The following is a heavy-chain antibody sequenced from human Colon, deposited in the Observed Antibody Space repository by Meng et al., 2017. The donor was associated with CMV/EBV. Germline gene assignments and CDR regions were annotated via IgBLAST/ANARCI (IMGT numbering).Heavy chain of an antibody. Sequence: ASVKVSCKASGNTLSTYYIHWVRQAPGQGLEWMGVINPNGGGTTYSQKFEGRVTMTSDTSTSTVYMELSSLRSEDTAVYYCARVRESYPGDYYYGMDVWGQGTTVTVSS. V-gene: IGHV1-46*01. CDR2: INPNGGGT. J-gene: IGHJ6*02. D-gene: IGHD1-26*01. CDR1: GNTLSTYY. CDR3: ARVRESYPGDYYYGMDV.